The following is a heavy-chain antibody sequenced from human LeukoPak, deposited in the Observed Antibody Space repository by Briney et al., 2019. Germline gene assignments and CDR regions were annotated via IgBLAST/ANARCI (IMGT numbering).Heavy chain of an antibody. D-gene: IGHD6-19*01. CDR1: GGSISSYH. Sequence: PSETLSLTCTVSGGSISSYHWSWIRQPPEKGLEWIGYIYYSGSTNYNPSLKSRVTISVDTSKNQFSLKLSSVTAADTAVYYCARGSVAATRLYDYWGQGTLVTVSS. CDR2: IYYSGST. CDR3: ARGSVAATRLYDY. V-gene: IGHV4-59*01. J-gene: IGHJ4*02.